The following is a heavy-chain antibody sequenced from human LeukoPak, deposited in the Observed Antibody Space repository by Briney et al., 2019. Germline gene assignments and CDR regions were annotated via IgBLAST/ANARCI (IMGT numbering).Heavy chain of an antibody. V-gene: IGHV3-23*01. D-gene: IGHD3-16*02. Sequence: GGTLRLSCAASGFTFTSYAMTWVRQAPGKEPEWLSTISASGANTYYADSVKGRFTISRDNSKNTLYLQMNSLRAEDTAIYYCASYTCCGSRYFDYWGQGTLVTVSS. CDR2: ISASGANT. CDR3: ASYTCCGSRYFDY. CDR1: GFTFTSYA. J-gene: IGHJ4*02.